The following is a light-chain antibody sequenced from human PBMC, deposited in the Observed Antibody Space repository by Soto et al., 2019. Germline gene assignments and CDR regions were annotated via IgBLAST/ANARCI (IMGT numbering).Light chain of an antibody. CDR2: TAS. CDR3: QQYNTYPWT. Sequence: DIQMTQSPSTLSGSVGDRIIITCRASQSIGSWLAWYQRQPGKVPKLLIYTASTLQSGVPSRFSGSGSGAEFTLTISSLQPEDFATYYCQQYNTYPWTFGQGTKVDNK. J-gene: IGKJ1*01. V-gene: IGKV1-5*03. CDR1: QSIGSW.